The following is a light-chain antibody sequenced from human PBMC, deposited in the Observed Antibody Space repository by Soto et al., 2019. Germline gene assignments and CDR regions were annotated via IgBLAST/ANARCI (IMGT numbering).Light chain of an antibody. Sequence: EIVMTQSPATLSVSPGERATLSCRASQSVSSNLAWYQQKPGQAPRLLIYGASTRATGIPARFSGSGSGTEFTITISSLQSEDFAVYYCQQYNNWPLWTFGQGTKVEI. V-gene: IGKV3-15*01. J-gene: IGKJ1*01. CDR2: GAS. CDR1: QSVSSN. CDR3: QQYNNWPLWT.